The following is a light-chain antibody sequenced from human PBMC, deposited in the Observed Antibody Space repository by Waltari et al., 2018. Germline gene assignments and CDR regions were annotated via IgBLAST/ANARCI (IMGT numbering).Light chain of an antibody. J-gene: IGLJ2*01. CDR1: SSDVGGSNY. CDR2: EDS. Sequence: QSALTQPASVSGSPGQSITISCTGTSSDVGGSNYVSWYQQHPGKAPKLMIYEDSNRPSGVSNRFSGSKSGNTASLTISGLQAEDEADYYCSSYTSSSTPVVFGGGTKLTVL. V-gene: IGLV2-14*01. CDR3: SSYTSSSTPVV.